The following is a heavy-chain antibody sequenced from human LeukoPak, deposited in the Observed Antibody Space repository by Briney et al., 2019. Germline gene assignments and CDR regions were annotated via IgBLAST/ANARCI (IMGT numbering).Heavy chain of an antibody. J-gene: IGHJ6*02. CDR3: ARDRAPFDSNYDLGMDV. V-gene: IGHV3-23*01. CDR2: ISGSGGST. Sequence: QTGGSLRLSCAASGFTFSSYAMSWVRQAPGKGLEWVSAISGSGGSTYYADSVKGRFTISRDNSKNTLYLQMNSLRAEDTAVYYCARDRAPFDSNYDLGMDVWGQGTTVTVSS. CDR1: GFTFSSYA. D-gene: IGHD4-11*01.